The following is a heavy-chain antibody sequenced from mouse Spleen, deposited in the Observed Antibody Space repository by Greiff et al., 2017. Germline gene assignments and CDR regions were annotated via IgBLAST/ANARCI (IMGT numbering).Heavy chain of an antibody. CDR3: ARWRGYPLYFDY. CDR1: GYTFTSYW. D-gene: IGHD2-2*01. J-gene: IGHJ2*01. Sequence: QVQLQQPGAELVKPGASVKMSCKASGYTFTSYWITWVKQRPGQGLEWIGDIYPGSGSTNYNEKFKSKATLTVDTSSSTAYMQLSSLTSEDSAVYYCARWRGYPLYFDYWGQGTTLTVSS. CDR2: IYPGSGST. V-gene: IGHV1-55*01.